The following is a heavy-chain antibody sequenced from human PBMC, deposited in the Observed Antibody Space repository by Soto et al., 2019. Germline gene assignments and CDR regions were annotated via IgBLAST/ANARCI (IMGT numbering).Heavy chain of an antibody. CDR1: GGSISSSRHY. J-gene: IGHJ3*01. D-gene: IGHD3-22*01. Sequence: QLQLQESGPGLMKPSETVSLTCTVSGGSISSSRHYWGWIRQPPGKGLEWIGSIYYSGSTYDNPSFKSRVTISVDTSKNQFSLKLSSVTATDTAVFYCASHSYYYESSAYDWQWGQGTMVTVSA. CDR3: ASHSYYYESSAYDWQ. V-gene: IGHV4-39*01. CDR2: IYYSGST.